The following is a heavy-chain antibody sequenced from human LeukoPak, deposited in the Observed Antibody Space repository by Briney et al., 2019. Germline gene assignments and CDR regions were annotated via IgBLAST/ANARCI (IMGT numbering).Heavy chain of an antibody. CDR3: ASSWVAASPYYYYMDV. CDR2: ISSSSSYI. J-gene: IGHJ6*03. CDR1: GFTFRSYA. D-gene: IGHD6-13*01. Sequence: GGSLRLSCAASGFTFRSYAMNWVRQAPGKGLEWVSSISSSSSYIYYADSVKGRFTISRDNAKNSLYLQMNSLRAEDTAVYYCASSWVAASPYYYYMDVWGKGTTVTVSS. V-gene: IGHV3-21*01.